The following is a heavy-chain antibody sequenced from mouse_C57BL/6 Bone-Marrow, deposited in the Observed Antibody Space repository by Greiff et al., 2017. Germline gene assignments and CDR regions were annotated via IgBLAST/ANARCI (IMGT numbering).Heavy chain of an antibody. CDR3: AREKGNYDYDIAY. J-gene: IGHJ3*01. Sequence: VQLQQPGAELVKPGASVKLSCKASGYTFTSYWMQWVKQRPGQGLEWIGEIDPSDSYTNYNQKFKGNATVTVDTSSRTAYMQLSSLTSEDSAVYYCAREKGNYDYDIAYCGQGTLVTVSA. D-gene: IGHD2-4*01. V-gene: IGHV1-50*01. CDR1: GYTFTSYW. CDR2: IDPSDSYT.